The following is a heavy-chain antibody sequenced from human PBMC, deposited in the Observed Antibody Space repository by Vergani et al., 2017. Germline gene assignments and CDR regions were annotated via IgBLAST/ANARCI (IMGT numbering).Heavy chain of an antibody. Sequence: QVQLQQWGAGLLKPSETLSLTCAVYGGSFSGYYWSWIRQPPGKGLEWIGEINHSGSTNYNPSLKSRVTISVDTSKNQFSLKLSSVTAADTAEYYCARGRRYSSSSPIYYYYMDVWGKGTTVTVSS. CDR3: ARGRRYSSSSPIYYYYMDV. CDR1: GGSFSGYY. J-gene: IGHJ6*03. D-gene: IGHD6-6*01. CDR2: INHSGST. V-gene: IGHV4-34*01.